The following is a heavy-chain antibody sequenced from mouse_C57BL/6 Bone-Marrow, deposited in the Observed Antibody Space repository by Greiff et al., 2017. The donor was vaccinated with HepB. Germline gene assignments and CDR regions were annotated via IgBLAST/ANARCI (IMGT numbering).Heavy chain of an antibody. CDR1: GYTFTDYY. CDR2: IYPGSGNT. Sequence: VQLQQSGAELVRPGASVKLSCKASGYTFTDYYINWVKQRPGQGLEWIARIYPGSGNTYYNEKFKGKATLTAEKSSSTAYMQLSSLTSEDSAVYFCARKPTMVTTYYAMDYWGQGTSVTVSS. V-gene: IGHV1-76*01. D-gene: IGHD2-9*01. J-gene: IGHJ4*01. CDR3: ARKPTMVTTYYAMDY.